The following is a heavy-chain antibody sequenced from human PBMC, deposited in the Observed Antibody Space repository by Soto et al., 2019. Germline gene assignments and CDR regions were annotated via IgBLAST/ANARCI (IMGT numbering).Heavy chain of an antibody. CDR1: GFTFDDYA. V-gene: IGHV3-9*01. Sequence: EVQLVESGGGLVQPGRSLRLSCAASGFTFDDYAMHWVRQAPGKGLEWVPGISWNSGSIGYADSVKGRFTISRDNAKNSLYLQMNSLRAEDTALYYCRVFKENFDYWGQGTLVTVSS. J-gene: IGHJ4*02. CDR3: RVFKENFDY. CDR2: ISWNSGSI.